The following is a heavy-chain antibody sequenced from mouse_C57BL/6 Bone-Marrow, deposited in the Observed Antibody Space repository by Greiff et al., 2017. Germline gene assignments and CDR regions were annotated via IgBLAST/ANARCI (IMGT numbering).Heavy chain of an antibody. V-gene: IGHV14-4*01. CDR3: TASDYVGY. CDR2: IDPANGDT. D-gene: IGHD2-4*01. CDR1: GFNIKDDY. Sequence: VQLKESGAELVRPGASVKLSCTASGFNIKDDYMHWVKQRPEQGLEWIGWIDPANGDTEYAPKFQGKATITAATSSNTAYLQLSSLTSDDTAVYYCTASDYVGYWGQGTLVTVSA. J-gene: IGHJ3*01.